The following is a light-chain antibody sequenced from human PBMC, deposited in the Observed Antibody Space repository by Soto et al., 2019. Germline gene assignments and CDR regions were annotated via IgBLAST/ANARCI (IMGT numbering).Light chain of an antibody. Sequence: QSVLTQPASVSGSPGQSITISCTGTSSDVGSRNLVSWYQQYPGKAPKLIIFEASKRPSGVSNRFPGSKSGSTASLTISGLQAEDEADYYCCSNAAGSTYVFGTGTKLTVL. CDR1: SSDVGSRNL. CDR3: CSNAAGSTYV. J-gene: IGLJ1*01. CDR2: EAS. V-gene: IGLV2-23*01.